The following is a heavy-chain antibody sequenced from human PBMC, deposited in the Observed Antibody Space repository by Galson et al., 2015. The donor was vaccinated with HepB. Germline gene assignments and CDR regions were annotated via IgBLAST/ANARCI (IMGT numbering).Heavy chain of an antibody. CDR3: TGVDIIRGVPFDY. CDR2: ISYDGSNK. D-gene: IGHD3-10*01. V-gene: IGHV3-30-3*01. J-gene: IGHJ4*02. Sequence: SLRLSCAASGFTFSSYAMHWVRQAPGKGLEWVAVISYDGSNKYYADSVKGRFTISRDNSKNTLYLQMNSLRAEDTAVYYCTGVDIIRGVPFDYWGQGTLVTVSS. CDR1: GFTFSSYA.